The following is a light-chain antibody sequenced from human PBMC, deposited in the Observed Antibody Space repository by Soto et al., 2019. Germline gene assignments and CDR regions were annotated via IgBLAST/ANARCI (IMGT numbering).Light chain of an antibody. CDR1: SSDVGRYNY. CDR2: DVS. CDR3: SSFTSSSTFV. V-gene: IGLV2-14*03. Sequence: QSVLAEPGSVSGSRGQSITISCTGTSSDVGRYNYVSWFQQHPGKVPKLIIYDVSNWPSGVSDRFSGSKSGNTASLTISGLHPEDEADYYCSSFTSSSTFVFGTGTKVTVL. J-gene: IGLJ1*01.